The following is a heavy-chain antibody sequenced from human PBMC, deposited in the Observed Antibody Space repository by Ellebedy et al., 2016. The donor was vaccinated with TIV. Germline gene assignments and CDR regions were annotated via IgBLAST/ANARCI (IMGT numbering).Heavy chain of an antibody. CDR3: ARARLDWNWFDP. CDR2: IWYDGSNK. J-gene: IGHJ5*02. D-gene: IGHD3-9*01. V-gene: IGHV3-33*01. CDR1: GFTFSSYG. Sequence: GGSLRLSXAASGFTFSSYGVHWVRQAPGKGLEWVAVIWYDGSNKYYADSVKGRFTISRDNSKNTLYLQMNSLRAEDTAVYYCARARLDWNWFDPWGQGTLVTVSS.